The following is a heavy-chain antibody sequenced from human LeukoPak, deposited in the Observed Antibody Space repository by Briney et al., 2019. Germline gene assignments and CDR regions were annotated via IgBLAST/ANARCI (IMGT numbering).Heavy chain of an antibody. D-gene: IGHD3-22*01. V-gene: IGHV3-23*01. J-gene: IGHJ3*02. CDR3: AKVYDSSGYYGAFDI. CDR1: GFTFSSYG. Sequence: GGTLRLSCAASGFTFSSYGMSWVRQAPGKGLEWVSAISGSGGSTYYADSVKGRFTISRDNSKNSLYLQMNSLRAEDTALYYCAKVYDSSGYYGAFDIWGQGTMVTVSS. CDR2: ISGSGGST.